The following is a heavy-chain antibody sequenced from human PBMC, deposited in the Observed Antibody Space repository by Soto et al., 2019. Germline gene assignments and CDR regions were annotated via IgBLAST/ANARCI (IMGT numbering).Heavy chain of an antibody. CDR2: ISYDGSNK. J-gene: IGHJ4*02. Sequence: QVQLVESGGGVVQPGRSLRLSCAASGFTFSSYGMHRVRQAPGKGLEWVAVISYDGSNKYYADSVKGRFTISRDNSENTLYLQMNCLIAEDTAVYYCAKDLQPFGGEWVCFDYWGQGTMVTVSS. CDR1: GFTFSSYG. D-gene: IGHD3-16*01. CDR3: AKDLQPFGGEWVCFDY. V-gene: IGHV3-30*18.